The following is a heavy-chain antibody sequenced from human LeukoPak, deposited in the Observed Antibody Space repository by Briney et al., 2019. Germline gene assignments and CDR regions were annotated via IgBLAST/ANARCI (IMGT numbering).Heavy chain of an antibody. CDR1: GGSISSYY. D-gene: IGHD5/OR15-5a*01. CDR2: IYYSGST. CDR3: AGHVYGLAAFDI. J-gene: IGHJ3*02. Sequence: SETLSLTCTVSGGSISSYYWSWIRQPPGKGLEWIGYIYYSGSTNYNPSLKSRVTISVDTSKNQFSLKMSSVTAADTAVYQCAGHVYGLAAFDIWGQGTMVTVSS. V-gene: IGHV4-59*08.